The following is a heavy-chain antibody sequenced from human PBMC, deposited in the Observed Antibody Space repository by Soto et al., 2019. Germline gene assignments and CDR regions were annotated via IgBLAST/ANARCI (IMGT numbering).Heavy chain of an antibody. D-gene: IGHD5-18*01. CDR3: ASEYTYGSNFFDC. CDR1: GGSISSAAYY. Sequence: QVQLQESGPGLVKPSQTLSLTCTVSGGSISSAAYYWSWIRQHPGKGLEWIGYISHSGSTYYNPSLKSRVIISVDTSKNQFSLSVPSVTAADAAVYYCASEYTYGSNFFDCWGQGARVTVTS. V-gene: IGHV4-31*03. CDR2: ISHSGST. J-gene: IGHJ4*02.